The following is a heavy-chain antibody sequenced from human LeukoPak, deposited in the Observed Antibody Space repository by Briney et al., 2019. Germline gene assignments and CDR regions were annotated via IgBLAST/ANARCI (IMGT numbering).Heavy chain of an antibody. J-gene: IGHJ5*02. D-gene: IGHD2-2*01. CDR1: GGSFSGYY. V-gene: IGHV4-34*01. Sequence: PSETLSPTCAVYGGSFSGYYWSWIRQPPGKGLEWIGEINHSGSTNYNPSLKSRVTISVDTSKNQFSLKLSSVTAADTAVYYCARFFVVVPAATKWNWFDPWGQGTLVTVSS. CDR2: INHSGST. CDR3: ARFFVVVPAATKWNWFDP.